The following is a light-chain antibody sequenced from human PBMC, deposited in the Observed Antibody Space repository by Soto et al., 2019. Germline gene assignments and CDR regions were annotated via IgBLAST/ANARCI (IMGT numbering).Light chain of an antibody. CDR2: DAS. Sequence: EIVLTQSPGTLSLSPGERATLSCRASQSVSNNYVAWYQQKPGQAPRLLIYDASRRATGIPDRFSGSGSGTDFTLTIGRLELEDFAVYYCQQCATSPLTFGQGTRVDIK. CDR3: QQCATSPLT. V-gene: IGKV3-20*01. J-gene: IGKJ1*01. CDR1: QSVSNNY.